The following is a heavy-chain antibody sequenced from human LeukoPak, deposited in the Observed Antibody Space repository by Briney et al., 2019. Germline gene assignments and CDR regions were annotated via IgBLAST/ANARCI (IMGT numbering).Heavy chain of an antibody. CDR3: ALHDYGDYSSFQH. CDR2: INHSGST. J-gene: IGHJ1*01. Sequence: NTSETLSLTCAVYGGSFSTYYWSWIRQPPGKGLEWIGEINHSGSTNYNPSLKSRVTISVDTSKNQFPLKLSSVTAADTAVYYCALHDYGDYSSFQHWGLGTLVTVSS. CDR1: GGSFSTYY. V-gene: IGHV4-34*01. D-gene: IGHD4-17*01.